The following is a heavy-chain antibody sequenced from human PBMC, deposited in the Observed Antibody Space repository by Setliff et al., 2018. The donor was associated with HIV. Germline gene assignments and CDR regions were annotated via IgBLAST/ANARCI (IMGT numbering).Heavy chain of an antibody. CDR3: VRHVDSDTSGHPDWFDP. V-gene: IGHV4-39*02. Sequence: SETLSLTCNVSGGSISSSSFYWAWLRQPPGKEPEWIASIYYNTRTYYNLSLRSRVTISVDTSKNLFSLKMTSVTAADTAVYYCVRHVDSDTSGHPDWFDPWGQGTLVTVSS. D-gene: IGHD3-22*01. J-gene: IGHJ5*02. CDR1: GGSISSSSFY. CDR2: IYYNTRT.